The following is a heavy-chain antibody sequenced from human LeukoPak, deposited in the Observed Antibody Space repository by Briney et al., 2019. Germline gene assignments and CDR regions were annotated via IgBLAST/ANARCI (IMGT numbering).Heavy chain of an antibody. J-gene: IGHJ4*02. CDR3: ARPLGLRYYFDY. Sequence: GESLRLSCAASGFTFSSYGMHWVRQAPGKGLEWVAVISYDGSNKYYADSVKGRFTISRDNSKNTLYLQMNSLRAEDTAVYYCARPLGLRYYFDYWGQGTLVTVSS. V-gene: IGHV3-30*19. CDR2: ISYDGSNK. CDR1: GFTFSSYG.